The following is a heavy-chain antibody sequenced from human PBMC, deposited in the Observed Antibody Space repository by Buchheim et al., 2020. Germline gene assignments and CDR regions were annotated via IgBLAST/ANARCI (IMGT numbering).Heavy chain of an antibody. V-gene: IGHV3-33*01. D-gene: IGHD2-2*01. Sequence: QVQLVESGGGVVQPGRSLRLSCAASGFTFSSYGMHWVRQAPGKGLEWVAVIWYDGSNKYYADSVKGRFTISRDNSKNTLYLQMNSLRAEDTAVYYCARDKGVVPAAIQDYGMDVWGQGTT. CDR2: IWYDGSNK. CDR1: GFTFSSYG. J-gene: IGHJ6*02. CDR3: ARDKGVVPAAIQDYGMDV.